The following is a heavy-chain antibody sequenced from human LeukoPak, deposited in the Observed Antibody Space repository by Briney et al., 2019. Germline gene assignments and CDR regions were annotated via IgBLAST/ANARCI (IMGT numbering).Heavy chain of an antibody. CDR3: ARDIRVLLSSGSYFAY. V-gene: IGHV1-3*01. CDR1: GYTFTSYA. Sequence: GASVKVSCKASGYTFTSYAMHWVRQAPGQRLEWMGWINAGNGNTEYSQKFQGRVTITRDTSASTAYMELSSLRSEDTAVYYCARDIRVLLSSGSYFAYWGQGTLVTVSS. CDR2: INAGNGNT. J-gene: IGHJ4*02. D-gene: IGHD1-26*01.